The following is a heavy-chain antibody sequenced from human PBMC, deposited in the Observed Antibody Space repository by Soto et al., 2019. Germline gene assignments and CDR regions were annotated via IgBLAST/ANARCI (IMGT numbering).Heavy chain of an antibody. CDR3: ARLYCTTSTCDSWFDP. CDR1: GYTFNSFW. Sequence: GDSLKISCTGFGYTFNSFWISWVRQMPGKGLECMGRIDPRDSYVNYSPSFQGHVTISADKSISTAYLQWGSLKASDTAMYYWARLYCTTSTCDSWFDPWGQATLVTVSS. D-gene: IGHD2-2*01. V-gene: IGHV5-10-1*01. CDR2: IDPRDSYV. J-gene: IGHJ5*02.